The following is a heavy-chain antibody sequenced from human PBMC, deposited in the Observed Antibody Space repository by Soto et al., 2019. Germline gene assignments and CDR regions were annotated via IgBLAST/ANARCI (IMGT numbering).Heavy chain of an antibody. J-gene: IGHJ4*02. CDR2: ISYDGSNK. D-gene: IGHD6-13*01. Sequence: GGSLRLSCAASGFTFSSYAMHWVRQAPGKGLEWVAVISYDGSNKYYADSVKGRFTISRDNSKNTLYLQMNSLRAEDTAVYYSARDKQQLPKYYFDYWGQGTLVTVSS. V-gene: IGHV3-30-3*01. CDR1: GFTFSSYA. CDR3: ARDKQQLPKYYFDY.